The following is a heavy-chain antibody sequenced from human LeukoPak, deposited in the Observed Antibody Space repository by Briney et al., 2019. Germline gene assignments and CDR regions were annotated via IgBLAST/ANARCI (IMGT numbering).Heavy chain of an antibody. J-gene: IGHJ6*03. D-gene: IGHD1-1*01. Sequence: ASVTVSFTAAGYTFTVYYMHWVRQAPGPGQERMGCINPNSGGTNYAQKFQGRVTMTRDTSISTAYMELSRLRSDGTAVYYCARDNPSERYYSYYYYMDVWGKGTTVTVSS. V-gene: IGHV1-2*02. CDR3: ARDNPSERYYSYYYYMDV. CDR2: INPNSGGT. CDR1: GYTFTVYY.